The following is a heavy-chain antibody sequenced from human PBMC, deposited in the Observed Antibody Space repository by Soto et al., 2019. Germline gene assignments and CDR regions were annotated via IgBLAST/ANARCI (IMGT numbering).Heavy chain of an antibody. J-gene: IGHJ4*02. CDR3: ARVGVVVRHSGNQLNDY. Sequence: SETLSLTCTVSGGSISSGGYYWSWIRQHPGKGLEWIGYIYYSGSTYYNPSLKSRVTISVDTSKNQFSLKLSSVTAADTAVYYCARVGVVVRHSGNQLNDYWGQGTLVTVSS. D-gene: IGHD3-22*01. CDR1: GGSISSGGYY. V-gene: IGHV4-31*03. CDR2: IYYSGST.